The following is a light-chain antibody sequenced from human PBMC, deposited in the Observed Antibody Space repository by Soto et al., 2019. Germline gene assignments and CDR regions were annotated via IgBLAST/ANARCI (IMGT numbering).Light chain of an antibody. V-gene: IGKV3-15*01. CDR1: QSVSSN. Sequence: EIVMTQSPATLSVSPGERATLSCRASQSVSSNLAWYQQKPGQAPRLLIYGASTRATGIPARFSGSGSGTEFTLTISSLQSEDFVVYYCQQYNNWPRTCGQGTKVEIK. J-gene: IGKJ1*01. CDR3: QQYNNWPRT. CDR2: GAS.